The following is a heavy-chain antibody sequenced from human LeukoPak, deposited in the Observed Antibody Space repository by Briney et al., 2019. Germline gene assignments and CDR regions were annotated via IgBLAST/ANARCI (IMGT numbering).Heavy chain of an antibody. CDR3: ARDRGYYDISGYRSDAFDI. Sequence: SEPLSLPCTVSGGSIITNDYSWGWIRQPPGKGLEWIGTIYYSGSTHYNPSLKSRVTISVGTSKNQSSLKLSSVTAADTAVYYCARDRGYYDISGYRSDAFDIWGQGTMVAVSS. CDR1: GGSIITNDYS. V-gene: IGHV4-39*07. D-gene: IGHD3-22*01. CDR2: IYYSGST. J-gene: IGHJ3*02.